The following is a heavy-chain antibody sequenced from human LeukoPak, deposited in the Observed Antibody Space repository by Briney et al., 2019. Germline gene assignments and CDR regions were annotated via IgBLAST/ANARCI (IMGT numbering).Heavy chain of an antibody. CDR1: GFTFSSYE. J-gene: IGHJ4*02. D-gene: IGHD4-17*01. V-gene: IGHV3-48*03. CDR3: ARVGTTVTLDY. CDR2: ISSSGSTI. Sequence: PGGSLRLSCAASGFTFSSYEMNWVRQAPGKGLEWVSYISSSGSTIYYADSVKGRFTIPRDNAKNSLYLQMNSLRAEDTAVYYCARVGTTVTLDYWGQGTLVTVSS.